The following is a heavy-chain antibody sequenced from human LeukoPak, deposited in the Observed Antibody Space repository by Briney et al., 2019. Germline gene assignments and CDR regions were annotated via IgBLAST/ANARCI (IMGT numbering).Heavy chain of an antibody. Sequence: GESLKISCKGVGYDFSTYWISWVRQKPGKGLEWMGRIDPSDSYVRYNPSFQGNVSLSADKAISTAYLEWRSHEASDTAIYFCARQFSSSWYPPFFDFWGQGTLVTVSS. V-gene: IGHV5-10-1*01. J-gene: IGHJ4*02. CDR1: GYDFSTYW. D-gene: IGHD6-13*01. CDR2: IDPSDSYV. CDR3: ARQFSSSWYPPFFDF.